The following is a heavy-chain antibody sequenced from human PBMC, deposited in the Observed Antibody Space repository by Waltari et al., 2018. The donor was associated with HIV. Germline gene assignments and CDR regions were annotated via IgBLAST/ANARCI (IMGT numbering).Heavy chain of an antibody. CDR1: GYKFTKFY. V-gene: IGHV1-69-2*01. CDR2: VDPANGEA. CDR3: AAGQQF. J-gene: IGHJ4*02. Sequence: EAQMVQSGAEVKKPGSTLRISCKTSGYKFTKFYIPWVQQAPGKGLEWMGLVDPANGEAVYAERFQGRLTISADTSTDTGYLYLTSLTSDDSGVYFCAAGQQFWGQGTLVTVSS. D-gene: IGHD1-1*01.